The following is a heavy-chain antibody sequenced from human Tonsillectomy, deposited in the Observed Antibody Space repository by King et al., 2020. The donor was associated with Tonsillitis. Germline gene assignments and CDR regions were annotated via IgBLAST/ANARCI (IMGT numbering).Heavy chain of an antibody. CDR3: ARDFRTKRREFQH. CDR1: GFIFSNYS. Sequence: VQLVESGGGVVQPGRSLRLSCAASGFIFSNYSMHWVRQAPGKGLEWVAVISYGGSKKYYADSVKGRFTISRDNSKNTLYLQMNSLRGEDTAVYYCARDFRTKRREFQHWGQGTLVTVSS. CDR2: ISYGGSKK. J-gene: IGHJ1*01. D-gene: IGHD2-2*01. V-gene: IGHV3-30*04.